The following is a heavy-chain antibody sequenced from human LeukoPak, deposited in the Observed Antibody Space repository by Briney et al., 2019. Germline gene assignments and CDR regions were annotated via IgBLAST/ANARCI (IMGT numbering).Heavy chain of an antibody. D-gene: IGHD3-3*01. CDR1: GFTVSSNY. CDR2: IYSGGST. Sequence: GGSLRLSCAASGFTVSSNYMSWVRQAPGKGLEWVSVIYSGGSTYYADSVKGRFTISRDNSKNTLYLQMNSLRAEDTAVYYCARGVLLEWSAFDIWGQGTMVTVSS. V-gene: IGHV3-53*01. J-gene: IGHJ3*02. CDR3: ARGVLLEWSAFDI.